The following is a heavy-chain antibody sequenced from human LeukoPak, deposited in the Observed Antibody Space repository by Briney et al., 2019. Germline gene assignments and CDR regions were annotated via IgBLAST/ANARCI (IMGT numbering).Heavy chain of an antibody. D-gene: IGHD3-22*01. V-gene: IGHV4-4*07. CDR3: ARDPNYYDSSGYSD. CDR2: IYTSGST. Sequence: SETLSLTCTVSGGSISSYYWSWIRQPAGKGLDWIGRIYTSGSTNYNPSLKSRVTMSVDTSKNQFSLKLSSVTAADTAVYYCARDPNYYDSSGYSDWGQGTLVTVSS. CDR1: GGSISSYY. J-gene: IGHJ4*02.